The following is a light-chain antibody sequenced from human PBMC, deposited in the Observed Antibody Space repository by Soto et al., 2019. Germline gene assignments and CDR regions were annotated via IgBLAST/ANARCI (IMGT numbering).Light chain of an antibody. Sequence: IQLTQSPSSLSASVVDRVTIACRASQGINTFLAWYRQKPGKAPKLLIYAASTLQSGVPSRFSGSGSGTDFTLTISSLQPEDFATYYCQQLESYPSTFGGGTKVDIK. CDR2: AAS. V-gene: IGKV1-9*01. CDR1: QGINTF. CDR3: QQLESYPST. J-gene: IGKJ4*01.